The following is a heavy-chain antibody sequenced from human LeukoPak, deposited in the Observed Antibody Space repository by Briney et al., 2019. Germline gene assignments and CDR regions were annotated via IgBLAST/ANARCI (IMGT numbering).Heavy chain of an antibody. Sequence: SETLSLTCTVSGDSLNSYYWSWVRQPPGEGLQWIGYIFYSGSSNYNASLRSRVAISVDTSKNQFSLKLTSVTAADTAVYYCAGRAARFFDYWGQGILVTVSS. V-gene: IGHV4-59*01. J-gene: IGHJ4*02. D-gene: IGHD6-25*01. CDR1: GDSLNSYY. CDR3: AGRAARFFDY. CDR2: IFYSGSS.